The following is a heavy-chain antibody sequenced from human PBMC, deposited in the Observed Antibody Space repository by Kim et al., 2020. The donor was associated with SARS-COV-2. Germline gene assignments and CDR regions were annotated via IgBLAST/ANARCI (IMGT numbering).Heavy chain of an antibody. V-gene: IGHV1-69*13. CDR3: ARDLSGADSSSWYRGYNWFDP. CDR2: IIPIFGTA. J-gene: IGHJ5*02. D-gene: IGHD6-13*01. Sequence: SVKVSCKASGGTFSSYAISWVRQAPGQGLEWMGGIIPIFGTANYAQKFQGRVTITADESTSTTYMELSSLRSEDTAVYYCARDLSGADSSSWYRGYNWFDPWGQGTLVTVSS. CDR1: GGTFSSYA.